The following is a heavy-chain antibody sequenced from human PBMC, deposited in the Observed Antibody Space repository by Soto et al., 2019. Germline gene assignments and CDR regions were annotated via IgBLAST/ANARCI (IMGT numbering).Heavy chain of an antibody. Sequence: DSLKICCKVSVDRFTSYWIGWGRQLPVKGLWWVGIIYPGDSDTVYSPSFQGQVTISADKSISTAYLQWSSMKASDTAMYYCARLVGGIQLAVGYSYYYGMDVWGQGTTVTVS. CDR2: IYPGDSDT. J-gene: IGHJ6*02. CDR1: VDRFTSYW. V-gene: IGHV5-51*01. CDR3: ARLVGGIQLAVGYSYYYGMDV. D-gene: IGHD5-18*01.